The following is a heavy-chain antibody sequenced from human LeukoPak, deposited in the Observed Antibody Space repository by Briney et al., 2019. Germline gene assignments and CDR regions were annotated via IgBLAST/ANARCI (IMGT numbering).Heavy chain of an antibody. J-gene: IGHJ5*02. Sequence: SETLSLTCAVYGGSFSGYYWSWIRQPPGKGLEWIGEINHSGSTNYNPSLKSRVTISVDTSKNQFSLKLSSVTAADTAVYYCATWGLNNWFDPWGQGTLVTVSS. CDR1: GGSFSGYY. CDR3: ATWGLNNWFDP. D-gene: IGHD3-16*01. CDR2: INHSGST. V-gene: IGHV4-34*01.